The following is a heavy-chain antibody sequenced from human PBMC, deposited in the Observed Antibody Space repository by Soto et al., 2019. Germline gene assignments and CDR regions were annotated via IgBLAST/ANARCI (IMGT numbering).Heavy chain of an antibody. V-gene: IGHV3-21*01. CDR3: ARSPYDYWGFDY. J-gene: IGHJ4*02. D-gene: IGHD3-3*01. Sequence: PGGSLRLSCAASGFTFSSYSMNWVRQAPGKGLEWVSSISSSSSYIYYADSVKGRFTISRDNAKNSLYLQMNSLRAEDTAVYYWARSPYDYWGFDYWGQGTLVTVSS. CDR2: ISSSSSYI. CDR1: GFTFSSYS.